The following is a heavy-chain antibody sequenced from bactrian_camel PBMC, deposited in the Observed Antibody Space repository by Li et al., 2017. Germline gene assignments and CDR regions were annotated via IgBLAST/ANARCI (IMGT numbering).Heavy chain of an antibody. V-gene: IGHV3S54*01. CDR1: GDGWSSAF. J-gene: IGHJ4*01. D-gene: IGHD3*01. CDR3: AADGLLPRCVPSGPYNY. Sequence: HVQLVESGGGSVQAGGSLTLSCTASGDGWSSAFMGWFRQAPEKEREGVAVMDTVIGTTYYNDSVTGRFTISHDSAKKTLYLQMNSLKPEDSAMYYCAADGLLPRCVPSGPYNYWGQGTQVTVS. CDR2: MDTVIGTT.